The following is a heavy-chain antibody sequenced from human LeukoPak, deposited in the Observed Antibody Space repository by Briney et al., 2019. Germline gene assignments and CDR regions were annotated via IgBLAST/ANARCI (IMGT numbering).Heavy chain of an antibody. CDR1: GYSFTSYW. D-gene: IGHD2-21*02. V-gene: IGHV5-10-1*01. Sequence: GESLKISCQGSGYSFTSYWINWVRQMPGKGLEWMGRIDPSDSYTYYSPSFQGHVTVSADKSISTAYLQWSSLKAWDTAMYYCARSPLAGDHDYWGQGTLITVSS. CDR3: ARSPLAGDHDY. J-gene: IGHJ4*02. CDR2: IDPSDSYT.